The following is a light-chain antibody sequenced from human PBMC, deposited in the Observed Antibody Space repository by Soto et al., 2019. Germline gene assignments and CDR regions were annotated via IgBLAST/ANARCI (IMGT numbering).Light chain of an antibody. J-gene: IGLJ1*01. CDR3: SSYTSSFLYV. CDR2: GVS. Sequence: QSALTQPASVSGSPGQSITISCTGTSSDVGGYNYVSWYQQHPGKAPKLMIYGVSSRPSGVSNRFSGSKSGNTASLTISGLQAEDEGDYYCSSYTSSFLYVFGTGTKVTVL. V-gene: IGLV2-14*01. CDR1: SSDVGGYNY.